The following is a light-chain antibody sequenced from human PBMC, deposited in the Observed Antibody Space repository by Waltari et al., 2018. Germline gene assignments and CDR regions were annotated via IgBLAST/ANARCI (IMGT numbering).Light chain of an antibody. Sequence: EIVMTQSPATLSVSPGERATLSCRASRSVTNNLAWDQQQPGPAPRRLLHGASYTAPGSPARFRGSGSGTEFTLTICSQQCEECAVYNCHQYDNWYTLRQGTKLEIE. CDR3: HQYDNWYT. J-gene: IGKJ2*01. CDR1: RSVTNN. CDR2: GAS. V-gene: IGKV3D-15*01.